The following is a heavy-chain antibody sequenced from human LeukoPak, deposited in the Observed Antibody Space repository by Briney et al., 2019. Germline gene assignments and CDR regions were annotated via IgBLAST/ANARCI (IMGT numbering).Heavy chain of an antibody. CDR3: AKHLSSSSRYYYDS. CDR1: GFTFSSYW. J-gene: IGHJ4*02. D-gene: IGHD6-13*01. Sequence: GGSLRLSCAASGFTFSSYWMHWVRQAPGKGLVWVSRINTDGSGTRYADSVKGRFTISRDNAKHTLYLQVNSLRAEDTAFYYCAKHLSSSSRYYYDSWGQGTLVTVSS. CDR2: INTDGSGT. V-gene: IGHV3-74*01.